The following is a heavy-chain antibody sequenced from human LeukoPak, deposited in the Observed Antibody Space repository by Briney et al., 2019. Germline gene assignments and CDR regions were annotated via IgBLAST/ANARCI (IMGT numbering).Heavy chain of an antibody. CDR2: IYYSGTT. V-gene: IGHV4-59*08. D-gene: IGHD3-22*01. J-gene: IGHJ4*01. CDR1: GGSISSYY. CDR3: ATTWYYDSRGYLFDD. Sequence: SETLSLTCSVSGGSISSYYWSWIRQPPGKGLEWIGYIYYSGTTNYNPSLKSRVTISVDTSKNQFSLRLSSVTAADTAVYFCATTWYYDSRGYLFDDWGHGTLVTVSS.